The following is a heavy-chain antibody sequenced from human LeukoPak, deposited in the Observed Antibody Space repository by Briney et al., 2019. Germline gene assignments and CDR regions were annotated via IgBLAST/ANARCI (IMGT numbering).Heavy chain of an antibody. CDR1: GFTFSSYA. Sequence: GGSLRLSCAASGFTFSSYAMHWVRRAPGKGLEYVSAISSNGGSTYYANSVKGRFTISRDNSKNTLYLQMGSLRAEDMAVYYCARARTVVTPYFDYWGQGTLVTVSS. CDR3: ARARTVVTPYFDY. J-gene: IGHJ4*02. D-gene: IGHD4-23*01. CDR2: ISSNGGST. V-gene: IGHV3-64*01.